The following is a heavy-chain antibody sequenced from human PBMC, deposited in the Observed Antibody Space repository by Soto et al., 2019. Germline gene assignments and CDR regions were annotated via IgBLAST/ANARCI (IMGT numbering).Heavy chain of an antibody. CDR3: ARSNIVVVPAAIGDLYYYYGMDV. D-gene: IGHD2-2*01. CDR2: IKQDGSEK. Sequence: GGSLRLSCAASGFTFSSYWMSWGRQAPGKGREWVANIKQDGSEKYYVDSVKGRFTISRDNAKNSLYLQMNSLRAEDTAVYYCARSNIVVVPAAIGDLYYYYGMDVWGQGTTVTVSS. CDR1: GFTFSSYW. J-gene: IGHJ6*02. V-gene: IGHV3-7*01.